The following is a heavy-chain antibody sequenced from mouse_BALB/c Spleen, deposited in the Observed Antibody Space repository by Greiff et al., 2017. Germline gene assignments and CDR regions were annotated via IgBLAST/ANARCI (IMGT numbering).Heavy chain of an antibody. Sequence: EVHLVESGGGLVKPGGSLKLSCAASGFTFSSYAMSWVRQTPAKRLEWVAIISSGGSYTYYPDSVKGRFTISRDNAKNTLYLQMSSLRSEDTAMYYCARHGNCYFDYWGQGTTLTVSS. V-gene: IGHV5-9-3*01. CDR1: GFTFSSYA. CDR2: ISSGGSYT. J-gene: IGHJ2*01. D-gene: IGHD2-1*01. CDR3: ARHGNCYFDY.